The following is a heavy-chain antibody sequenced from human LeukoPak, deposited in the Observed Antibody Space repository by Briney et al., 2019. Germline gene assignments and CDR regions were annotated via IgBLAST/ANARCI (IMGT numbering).Heavy chain of an antibody. CDR1: GGTFSSYA. J-gene: IGHJ5*02. V-gene: IGHV1-18*01. D-gene: IGHD3-3*01. CDR2: ISAYNGNT. CDR3: ARVWSGYYVFDP. Sequence: ASVKVSCKASGGTFSSYAISWVRQAPGQGLEWMGWISAYNGNTNYAQKLQGRVTMTTDTSTSTAYMELRSLRSDDTAVYYCARVWSGYYVFDPWGQGTLVTVSS.